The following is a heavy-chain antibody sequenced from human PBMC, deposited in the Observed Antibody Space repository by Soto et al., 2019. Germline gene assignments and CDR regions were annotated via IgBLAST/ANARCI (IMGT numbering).Heavy chain of an antibody. CDR3: ARRDRRAFAL. CDR1: GFTFSYYW. J-gene: IGHJ3*01. Sequence: EVQLVESEGGLVQPGGSLRLSCAASGFTFSYYWMHWVRQAPGQGLVWVSRIHSDGSSTTYADSVKGRFTISRDNAKNALYLRMRTLRAEDTAVYCCARRDRRAFALGGQGTMVTVSS. V-gene: IGHV3-74*01. D-gene: IGHD2-21*02. CDR2: IHSDGSST.